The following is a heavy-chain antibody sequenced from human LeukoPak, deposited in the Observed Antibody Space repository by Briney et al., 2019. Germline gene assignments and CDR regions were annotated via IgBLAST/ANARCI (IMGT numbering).Heavy chain of an antibody. CDR1: GFTFNNYA. D-gene: IGHD3-10*01. J-gene: IGHJ4*02. CDR3: AKGPPVGYYYGSGSFFDY. Sequence: GGSLRLSCAASGFTFNNYAMSWVRQAPGKGLEWVSTISGTAGSTYYADSVKGRFTISRDNSKNTLSLQMNSLRAEDTAVYYCAKGPPVGYYYGSGSFFDYWGQGTLVTVSS. V-gene: IGHV3-23*01. CDR2: ISGTAGST.